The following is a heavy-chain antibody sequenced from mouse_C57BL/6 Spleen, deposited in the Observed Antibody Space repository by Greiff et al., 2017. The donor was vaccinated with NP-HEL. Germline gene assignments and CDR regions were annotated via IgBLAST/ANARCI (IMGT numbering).Heavy chain of an antibody. CDR2: ISDGGSYT. D-gene: IGHD2-12*01. CDR3: AGLYSNDGGWYFDV. V-gene: IGHV5-4*01. J-gene: IGHJ1*03. Sequence: EVQLQESGGGLVKPGGSLKLSCAASGFTFSSYAMSWVRQTPEKRLEWVATISDGGSYTYYPDNVKGRFTISRDNAKNNLYLQMSHLKSEDAAMFYCAGLYSNDGGWYFDVWGTGTTVTVSS. CDR1: GFTFSSYA.